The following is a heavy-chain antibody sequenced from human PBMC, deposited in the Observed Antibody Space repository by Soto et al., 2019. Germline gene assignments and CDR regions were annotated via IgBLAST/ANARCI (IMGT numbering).Heavy chain of an antibody. V-gene: IGHV4-31*03. J-gene: IGHJ6*03. Sequence: SETLSLTCTVSGGCISSGGYYWSWIRQHPGEGLEWIGYIYYRGSTYYNPSLKSRVTISVDTSKNQFSLKLSSVTAADTAVYYCARGYYGSGSPTPPSRYYYYYDMDVWGKGTTVTVSS. CDR2: IYYRGST. D-gene: IGHD3-10*01. CDR3: ARGYYGSGSPTPPSRYYYYYDMDV. CDR1: GGCISSGGYY.